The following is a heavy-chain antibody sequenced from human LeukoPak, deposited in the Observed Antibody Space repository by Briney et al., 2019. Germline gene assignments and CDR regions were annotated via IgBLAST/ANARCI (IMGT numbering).Heavy chain of an antibody. CDR3: ARDRSSGRGRGGWFDP. J-gene: IGHJ5*02. CDR2: IYTSGST. D-gene: IGHD3-22*01. CDR1: GGSISSYY. V-gene: IGHV4-4*07. Sequence: SETLSLTCTVSGGSISSYYWSWVRQPAGKGLEWIGRIYTSGSTNYNPSLKSRVTMSVDTSKNQFSLKLSSVTAADTAVYYCARDRSSGRGRGGWFDPWGQGTLVTVSS.